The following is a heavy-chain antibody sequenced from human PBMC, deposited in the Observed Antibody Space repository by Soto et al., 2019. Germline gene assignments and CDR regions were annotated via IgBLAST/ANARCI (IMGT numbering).Heavy chain of an antibody. CDR3: ARRRIMLFAPHLDV. V-gene: IGHV3-7*01. Sequence: PGGSLRLSCSASGFAFRTYWMSWVRQAPGKGLEWVANIKPDGSEKPYADSVKGRFTISRDNAKNSLYLQMSSLRAEDTAVYYYARRRIMLFAPHLDVWGRGTTVTVSS. CDR1: GFAFRTYW. D-gene: IGHD2-8*01. CDR2: IKPDGSEK. J-gene: IGHJ6*02.